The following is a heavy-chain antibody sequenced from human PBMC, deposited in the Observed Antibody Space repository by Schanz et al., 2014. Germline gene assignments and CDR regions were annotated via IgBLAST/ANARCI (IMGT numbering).Heavy chain of an antibody. CDR3: ARGGPAYYFDD. CDR1: GFVFGDYY. J-gene: IGHJ4*02. V-gene: IGHV3-11*06. Sequence: VQLVESGGGLVQPGGSLRLSCAASGFVFGDYYMTWIRQAPGKGLEWLSYISDSGTYTNYADSVKGRFTISRDNAENTLFLQMNSLRAEDTAVYYCARGGPAYYFDDWGQGTLVTVSS. CDR2: ISDSGTYT.